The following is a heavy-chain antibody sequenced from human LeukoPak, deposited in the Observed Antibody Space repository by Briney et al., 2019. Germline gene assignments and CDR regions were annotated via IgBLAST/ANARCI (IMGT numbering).Heavy chain of an antibody. CDR2: INPNSGGT. CDR1: GYTFTGYY. Sequence: ASVKVSCKASGYTFTGYYMHWVRQAPGRGLEWMGWINPNSGGTNYAQKFQGWVTMTRDTSISTAYMELSRLRSDDTAVYYCARGTVVTEPTFDYWGQGTLVTVSS. CDR3: ARGTVVTEPTFDY. J-gene: IGHJ4*02. V-gene: IGHV1-2*04. D-gene: IGHD4-23*01.